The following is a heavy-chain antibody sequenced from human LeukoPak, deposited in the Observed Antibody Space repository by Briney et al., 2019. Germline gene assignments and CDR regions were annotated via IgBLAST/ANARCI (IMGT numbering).Heavy chain of an antibody. CDR3: ARALDYYGQEYYFDY. J-gene: IGHJ4*02. CDR1: GDSISSYY. D-gene: IGHD3-10*01. V-gene: IGHV4-59*01. Sequence: SETLSLTCTVSGDSISSYYWSWIRQPPGKGLEWMGYIYYNGNTNYNPSLKSRVTISVDTSENQFSLKLTSVTAADTAIYSCARALDYYGQEYYFDYWGQGTLVTVSS. CDR2: IYYNGNT.